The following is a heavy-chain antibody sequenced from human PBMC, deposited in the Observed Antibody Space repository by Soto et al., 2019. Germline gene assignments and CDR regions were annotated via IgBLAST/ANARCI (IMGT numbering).Heavy chain of an antibody. CDR1: GFSFSSDS. J-gene: IGHJ4*02. Sequence: GGSLRLSYAASGFSFSSDSMGLVRQAPGKGLEWVSSISSSGSFKNYADSVKGRFTISRDNAKNSLYLLLSGLKEEDTAVYYCARDPPTGTTLEWADSWGQGTLVTVSS. D-gene: IGHD1-7*01. CDR2: ISSSGSFK. CDR3: ARDPPTGTTLEWADS. V-gene: IGHV3-21*01.